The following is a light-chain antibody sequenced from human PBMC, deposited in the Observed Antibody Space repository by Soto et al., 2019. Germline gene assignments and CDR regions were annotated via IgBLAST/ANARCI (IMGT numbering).Light chain of an antibody. Sequence: QSVLTQPASVSGSPGQSITISCTGTSSDVDAYNYVSWYQQYPGKAPRLIIYEVTYRAAGIPSRFSGSKSANTASLTISGLQAEDEADYYCFSYTTSKTRVFGPGTKVTL. CDR1: SSDVDAYNY. V-gene: IGLV2-14*01. CDR3: FSYTTSKTRV. J-gene: IGLJ1*01. CDR2: EVT.